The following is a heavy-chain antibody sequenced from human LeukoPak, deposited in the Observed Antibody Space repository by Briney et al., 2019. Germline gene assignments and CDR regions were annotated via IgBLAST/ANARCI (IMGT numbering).Heavy chain of an antibody. Sequence: PGGSLRLSCAASGFTFSSSAMSWVRQAPGKGLEWVSSISNNAGNTYYADSVKGRFTISRDNSYNTLYLQMNSLGAEDTAIYYCARDYSYGYHSDYWGQGTLVTVSS. CDR3: ARDYSYGYHSDY. CDR2: ISNNAGNT. D-gene: IGHD5-18*01. V-gene: IGHV3-23*01. J-gene: IGHJ4*02. CDR1: GFTFSSSA.